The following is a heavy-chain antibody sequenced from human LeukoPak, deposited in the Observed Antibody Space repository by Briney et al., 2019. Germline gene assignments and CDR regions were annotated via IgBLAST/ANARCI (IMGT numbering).Heavy chain of an antibody. Sequence: PSETLSLTCTVSGGSISSYYWGWIRKPPGKGLEWIGSIYYSGSTYYNPSLKSRVTISVDTSKNQFSLKLSSVTAADTAVYYCARDGYNGDAFDIWGQGTMVTVSS. J-gene: IGHJ3*02. D-gene: IGHD5-24*01. V-gene: IGHV4-39*07. CDR2: IYYSGST. CDR1: GGSISSYY. CDR3: ARDGYNGDAFDI.